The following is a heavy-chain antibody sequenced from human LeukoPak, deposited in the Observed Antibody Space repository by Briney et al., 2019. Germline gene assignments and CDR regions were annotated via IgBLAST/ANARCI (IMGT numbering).Heavy chain of an antibody. CDR2: INPNSGGT. Sequence: GASVKVSCKASGYTFTGYYMHWVRQAPGQGLEWMGWINPNSGGTNYAQKFQGRVTMTRDTSISTAYMELSRLRSDDTAVYYCARSALYTIFGVVIENNWFDPWGQRTLVTVSS. CDR3: ARSALYTIFGVVIENNWFDP. J-gene: IGHJ5*02. CDR1: GYTFTGYY. D-gene: IGHD3-3*01. V-gene: IGHV1-2*02.